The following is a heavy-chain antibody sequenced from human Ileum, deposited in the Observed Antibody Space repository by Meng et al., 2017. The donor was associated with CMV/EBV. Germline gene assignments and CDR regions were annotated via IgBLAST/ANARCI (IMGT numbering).Heavy chain of an antibody. CDR3: AIDRSRTMVVTWRYYYYGMDV. J-gene: IGHJ6*02. D-gene: IGHD4-23*01. Sequence: YAISWVRQAPGQGREGMGGSLPIFGTANTAQKLQSRVTITTDESTRTAYRELSSLRSEDTAVYYCAIDRSRTMVVTWRYYYYGMDVWGRGTTVTSP. CDR1: YA. V-gene: IGHV1-69*05. CDR2: SLPIFGTA.